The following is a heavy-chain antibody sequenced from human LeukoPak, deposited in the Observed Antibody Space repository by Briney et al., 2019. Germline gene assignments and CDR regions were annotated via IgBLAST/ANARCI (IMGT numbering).Heavy chain of an antibody. V-gene: IGHV3-74*01. CDR1: GFTFRTYW. Sequence: AGGSLRLSCASSGFTFRTYWMHWVRQAPGKGLVWVSRINSYGRSKRSADSVKGRFNLSRDNAKKTLYLQMNSLRAEDTAVSYCARDRLVGAPGGYFDYWGQGTLVTVSS. D-gene: IGHD1-26*01. CDR3: ARDRLVGAPGGYFDY. CDR2: INSYGRSK. J-gene: IGHJ4*02.